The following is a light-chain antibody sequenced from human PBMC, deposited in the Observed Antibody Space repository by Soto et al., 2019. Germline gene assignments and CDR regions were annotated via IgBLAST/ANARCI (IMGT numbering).Light chain of an antibody. V-gene: IGKV3-15*01. CDR2: GAS. CDR3: QQYNNWPYT. J-gene: IGKJ2*01. Sequence: EIVMTQSPATLSVSPGERATLSCRASQSVSSNLAWYQQKPGQAPRLLIYGASTRATGIPARFSGGGSGTEFTLTISSLQSEDFAVYYCQQYNNWPYTFGQGTKVEIK. CDR1: QSVSSN.